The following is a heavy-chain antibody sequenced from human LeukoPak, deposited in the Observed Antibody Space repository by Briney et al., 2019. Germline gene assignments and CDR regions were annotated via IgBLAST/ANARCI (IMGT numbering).Heavy chain of an antibody. V-gene: IGHV4-31*03. Sequence: SETLSLTCTVSGGSISSGGYYWSWIRQHPGKGLEWIGYIYYSGSTYYNPSLKSRVTISVDTSKNQFSLKLSSVTAADTAVYCCAREGVVTALFDYWGQGTLVTVSS. CDR2: IYYSGST. CDR3: AREGVVTALFDY. CDR1: GGSISSGGYY. J-gene: IGHJ4*02. D-gene: IGHD2-21*02.